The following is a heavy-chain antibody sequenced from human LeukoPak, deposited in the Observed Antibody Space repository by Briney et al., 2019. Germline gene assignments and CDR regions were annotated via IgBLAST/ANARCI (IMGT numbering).Heavy chain of an antibody. D-gene: IGHD3-9*01. CDR3: TRGDDFLAAYNYMDV. Sequence: SVKVSCKASGGTIRGFAINWVRQAPGEGLEWMGTINPVSGATNYTQKLQGRVTMTTDESTTTAYMELSRLTTADTAVYYCTRGDDFLAAYNYMDVWGKGSSVIVSS. J-gene: IGHJ6*03. CDR2: INPVSGAT. V-gene: IGHV1-69*05. CDR1: GGTIRGFA.